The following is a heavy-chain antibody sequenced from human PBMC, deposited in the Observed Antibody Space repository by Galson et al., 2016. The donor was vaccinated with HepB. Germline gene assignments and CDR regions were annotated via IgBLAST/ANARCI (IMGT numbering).Heavy chain of an antibody. CDR2: ISGNGGST. D-gene: IGHD4-17*01. J-gene: IGHJ1*01. V-gene: IGHV3-23*01. Sequence: SLRLSCAASEFTFSSYVMSWVRQAPGKGLEWVSTISGNGGSTYYADSVKGRFTISRDNSKNTLYLQMNSLRAEDTAIYYCSKDMVTTWTAKYFQHWGQGTLVTVSS. CDR1: EFTFSSYV. CDR3: SKDMVTTWTAKYFQH.